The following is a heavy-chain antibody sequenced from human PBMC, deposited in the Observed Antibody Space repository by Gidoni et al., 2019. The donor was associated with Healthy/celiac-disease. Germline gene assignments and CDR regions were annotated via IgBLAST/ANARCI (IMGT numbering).Heavy chain of an antibody. V-gene: IGHV3-7*03. Sequence: EVQLVESGGGLVQPGGSLRLSCAAFAFTFSSYWMSWVRQAPGKGLGWVANIKQDGSEKYYVDSVKGRFTISRDNAKNSLYLQMNSLRAEDTAVYYCARVQQQLVAYYFDYWGQGTLVTVSS. D-gene: IGHD6-13*01. CDR2: IKQDGSEK. CDR3: ARVQQQLVAYYFDY. CDR1: AFTFSSYW. J-gene: IGHJ4*02.